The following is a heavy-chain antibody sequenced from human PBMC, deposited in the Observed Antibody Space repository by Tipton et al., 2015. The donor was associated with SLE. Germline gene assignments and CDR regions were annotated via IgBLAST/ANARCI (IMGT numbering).Heavy chain of an antibody. D-gene: IGHD1-7*01. CDR2: IFYSGST. CDR1: GGSISTYY. Sequence: GLVKPSETLSLTCTVSGGSISTYYWSWIRQPPGKGLEWIGHIFYSGSTSYNPTLKSRVTMSVDTSKNQFSLRLSSVTAADTAVYHCTRVPRYNWNYIADWGQGTLVSVSS. V-gene: IGHV4-59*12. J-gene: IGHJ4*02. CDR3: TRVPRYNWNYIAD.